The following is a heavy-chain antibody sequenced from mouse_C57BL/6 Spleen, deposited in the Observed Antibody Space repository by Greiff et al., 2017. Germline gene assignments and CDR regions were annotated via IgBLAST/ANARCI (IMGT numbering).Heavy chain of an antibody. V-gene: IGHV5-17*01. CDR2: ISSGSSTI. Sequence: EVMLVESGGGLVKPGGSLKLSCAASGFTFSDYGMHWVRQAPEKGLEWVAYISSGSSTIYYADTVKGRFTISRDNAKNTLFLQLTSLRSEDPAMYYCSREGNYDYAMDYWGQGTSVTVYS. CDR3: SREGNYDYAMDY. CDR1: GFTFSDYG. D-gene: IGHD2-1*01. J-gene: IGHJ4*01.